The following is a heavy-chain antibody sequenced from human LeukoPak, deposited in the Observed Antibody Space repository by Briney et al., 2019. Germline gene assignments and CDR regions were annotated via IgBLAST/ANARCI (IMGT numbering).Heavy chain of an antibody. V-gene: IGHV4-59*01. J-gene: IGHJ4*02. CDR2: ISYSGTA. CDR1: GGSISIYY. CDR3: ARGVPYYNFDRSKRVPWGFDY. D-gene: IGHD3-9*01. Sequence: SETLSLTCTVSGGSISIYYWSWIRQPPGKGLEWIGYISYSGTADYNPSLKSRVTISVDMSKNQFSLKLSSMTAADTAVYYCARGVPYYNFDRSKRVPWGFDYWGQGTLVTVSS.